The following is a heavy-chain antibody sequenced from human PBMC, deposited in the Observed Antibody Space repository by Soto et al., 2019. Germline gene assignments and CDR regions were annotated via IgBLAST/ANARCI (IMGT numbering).Heavy chain of an antibody. Sequence: EVQLVESGGGLVQPGGSLRLSCAASGFTFSSYWMSWVRQAPGKGLEWVANIKQDGSEKYYVDSVKGRFTISRDNAKNSLYRQMNRLRAEDTAVDYCARHGRSRSSRWFEYWGQGTLVTVSS. CDR1: GFTFSSYW. V-gene: IGHV3-7*01. CDR3: ARHGRSRSSRWFEY. J-gene: IGHJ4*02. CDR2: IKQDGSEK. D-gene: IGHD6-13*01.